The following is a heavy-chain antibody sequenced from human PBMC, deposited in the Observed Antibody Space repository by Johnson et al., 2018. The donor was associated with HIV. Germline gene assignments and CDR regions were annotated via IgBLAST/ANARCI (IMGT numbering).Heavy chain of an antibody. D-gene: IGHD2-8*01. CDR2: IGTKSDNYAT. J-gene: IGHJ3*01. CDR3: ARRTLGGYCPKGICPINAFDV. Sequence: EQLVESGGGVVQPGGSLRLYCAASGFTFSGSAMHWVRQSTGKGLEWVGHIGTKSDNYATEYAASLKGRFIVSRDDSKNTAYLQMNSLKIEDTAVYYCARRTLGGYCPKGICPINAFDVWGQGTTVTVAS. V-gene: IGHV3-73*01. CDR1: GFTFSGSA.